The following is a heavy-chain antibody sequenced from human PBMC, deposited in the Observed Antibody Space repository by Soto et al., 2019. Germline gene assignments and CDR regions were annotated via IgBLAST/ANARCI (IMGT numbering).Heavy chain of an antibody. D-gene: IGHD4-17*01. J-gene: IGHJ4*02. CDR3: ARSYGGYWNYYFDY. Sequence: QVQLVQSGAEVKKPGASVKVSCKASGYTFTSYGISWVRQAPGQGLEWMGWISAYNGNTNYAQKLQGRVTMTTDTSTCTDYMELRSLRSDDKAVSYCARSYGGYWNYYFDYWGQGTLVTVSS. V-gene: IGHV1-18*01. CDR1: GYTFTSYG. CDR2: ISAYNGNT.